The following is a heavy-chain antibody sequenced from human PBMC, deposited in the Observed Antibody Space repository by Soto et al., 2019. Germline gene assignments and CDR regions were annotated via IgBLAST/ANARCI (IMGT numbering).Heavy chain of an antibody. CDR1: GYTFTSYG. Sequence: QVQLVQSGAEVKKPGASVKVSCKASGYTFTSYGISWVRQAPGQGLAWMGWISAYNGNTNYAQKLQGRVTMTTDTSTSTAYMELRSLRSDDTAVYYCARGPYYDILGCRRKYYFDYWGQGTLVTVSS. D-gene: IGHD3-9*01. CDR3: ARGPYYDILGCRRKYYFDY. J-gene: IGHJ4*02. V-gene: IGHV1-18*01. CDR2: ISAYNGNT.